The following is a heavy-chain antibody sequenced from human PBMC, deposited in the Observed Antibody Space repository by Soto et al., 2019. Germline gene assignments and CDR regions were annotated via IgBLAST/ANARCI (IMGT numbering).Heavy chain of an antibody. CDR1: GDRFTDYY. CDR3: ARESGGATATLDYYYFYMDV. D-gene: IGHD5-12*01. Sequence: QVQLVQSGAEVKEPGASVTVSCRASGDRFTDYYMHWVRQAPGQGLDWMGWLNPNSGVTKYAQKFQGWVTMTRDTSIRTVYMQLSRLGFDDTAIYYCARESGGATATLDYYYFYMDVWGTGTTVTVSS. J-gene: IGHJ6*03. V-gene: IGHV1-2*04. CDR2: LNPNSGVT.